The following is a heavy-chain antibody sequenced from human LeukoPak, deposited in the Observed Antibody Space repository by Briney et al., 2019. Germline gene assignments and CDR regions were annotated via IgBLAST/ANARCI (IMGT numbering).Heavy chain of an antibody. CDR2: AFYTGNT. D-gene: IGHD6-19*01. J-gene: IGHJ4*02. Sequence: SETLSLICTVSGGSINGGVSYWGWIRQSPGKGLEWIGSAFYTGNTYYNPSLESRITIGVDTSRDQFTLKMKSVTASDTAVYFCARGRGQWLASRDWGQGILVTVSS. CDR3: ARGRGQWLASRD. CDR1: GGSINGGVSY. V-gene: IGHV4-39*01.